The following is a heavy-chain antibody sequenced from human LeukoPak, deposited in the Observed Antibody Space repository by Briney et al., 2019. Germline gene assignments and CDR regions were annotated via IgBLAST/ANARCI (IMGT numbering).Heavy chain of an antibody. CDR2: IRQDGSEK. CDR3: ASRDGSYGY. CDR1: GFTFSSYW. D-gene: IGHD1-26*01. J-gene: IGHJ4*02. V-gene: IGHV3-7*01. Sequence: GGSLRLSCAASGFTFSSYWMTWVRRAPGKGLEWVANIRQDGSEKYYVDTVKGRFTISRDNAKNSLYLQMNSLRAEDTAVYYCASRDGSYGYWGQGTLVTVSS.